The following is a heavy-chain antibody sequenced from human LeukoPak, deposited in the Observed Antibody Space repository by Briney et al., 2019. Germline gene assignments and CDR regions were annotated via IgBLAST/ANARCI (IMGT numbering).Heavy chain of an antibody. CDR3: ARLPTAINGYFDP. CDR2: ISGGGGST. CDR1: GFTFSSYA. V-gene: IGHV3-23*01. Sequence: GGSLRLSCAASGFTFSSYAMSWVRQAPGKGLEWVSVISGGGGSTYYADSLKGRFTISRDNSKNMLYLQMNSLRAEDTAFYFCARLPTAINGYFDPWGQGALVTVSS. D-gene: IGHD2-2*01. J-gene: IGHJ5*02.